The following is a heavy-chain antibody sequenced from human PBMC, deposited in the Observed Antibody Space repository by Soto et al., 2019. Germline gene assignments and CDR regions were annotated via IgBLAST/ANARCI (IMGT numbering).Heavy chain of an antibody. CDR2: IYPGDSDT. J-gene: IGHJ4*02. V-gene: IGHV5-51*01. CDR1: GCSFSSYG. CDR3: ARPGERSGYYVDY. D-gene: IGHD3-22*01. Sequence: PVESVKISCXGSGCSFSSYGIGWLLQMPGKGLEWMRIIYPGDSDTRYSPSFQGQVTISADKSISTAYLQWSSLKASDTAMYYCARPGERSGYYVDYWGQGTLVTVSS.